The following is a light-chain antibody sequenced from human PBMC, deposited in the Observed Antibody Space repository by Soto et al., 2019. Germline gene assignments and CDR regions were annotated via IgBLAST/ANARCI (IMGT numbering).Light chain of an antibody. Sequence: DIQMTQYPSTLSASVGDRVTITCRASQSISSWLAWYQQKPGKAPKLLIYDASSLESGVPSRFSGSGSGTDFTLTISSLQPEDVATYYCQQSYSKPWTFGQGTKVDI. CDR2: DAS. CDR1: QSISSW. J-gene: IGKJ1*01. CDR3: QQSYSKPWT. V-gene: IGKV1-5*01.